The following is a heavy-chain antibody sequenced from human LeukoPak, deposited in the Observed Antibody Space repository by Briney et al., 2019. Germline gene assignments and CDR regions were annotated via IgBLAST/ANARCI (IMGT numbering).Heavy chain of an antibody. CDR2: MNPNSGNT. D-gene: IGHD2-2*02. CDR1: GYTFTSYD. Sequence: ASVNVSCKASGYTFTSYDINWVRQATGQGLEWMGWMNPNSGNTGYAPKFQGRVTMTRNTSISTAYMELSSLRSEDTAVYYCARGRRRVVPAAIRRGGYNWFDPWGQGTLVTVSS. CDR3: ARGRRRVVPAAIRRGGYNWFDP. J-gene: IGHJ5*02. V-gene: IGHV1-8*01.